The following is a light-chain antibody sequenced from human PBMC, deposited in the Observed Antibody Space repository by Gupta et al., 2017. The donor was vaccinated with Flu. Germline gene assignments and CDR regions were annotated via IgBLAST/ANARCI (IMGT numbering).Light chain of an antibody. Sequence: QSVLSQPSSVPGAPGQSVTIPCTGRSSNIGAGYDVHWYQQLPGTAPKLLFNCNSNRPSGVLDRFSCTKSGTTASLAITWLQDEEEAGYYYQSYDSSLSGSVFGGGTKLTVL. CDR2: CNS. CDR1: SSNIGAGYD. V-gene: IGLV1-40*01. J-gene: IGLJ3*02. CDR3: QSYDSSLSGSV.